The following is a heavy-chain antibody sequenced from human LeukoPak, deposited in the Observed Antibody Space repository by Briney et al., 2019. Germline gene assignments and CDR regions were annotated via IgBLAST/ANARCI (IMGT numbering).Heavy chain of an antibody. Sequence: SETLSLTCTVSGGSISSYYWSWIRQPPGKGLEWIGYIYYSGSTNYNPSLKSRVTISVDTSKNQFSLKLSSVTAADTAVYYCARGEVAGTPRNYFDYWGRGTLVTVSS. CDR1: GGSISSYY. D-gene: IGHD6-19*01. CDR3: ARGEVAGTPRNYFDY. J-gene: IGHJ4*02. V-gene: IGHV4-59*08. CDR2: IYYSGST.